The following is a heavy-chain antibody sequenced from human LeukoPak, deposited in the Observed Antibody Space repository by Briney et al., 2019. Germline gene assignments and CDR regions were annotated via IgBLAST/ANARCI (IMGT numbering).Heavy chain of an antibody. J-gene: IGHJ4*02. V-gene: IGHV3-21*01. CDR3: ARAPGRGATPY. Sequence: PGGSLRLSCAGSGFTFSSYSMHWVRQAPGKGLEWVSSISSSSIYIYYADSLKGRFTISRDNAKNSLSLQMNSLRAEDTAVYYCARAPGRGATPYWGQGTLVTVSS. D-gene: IGHD1-26*01. CDR1: GFTFSSYS. CDR2: ISSSSIYI.